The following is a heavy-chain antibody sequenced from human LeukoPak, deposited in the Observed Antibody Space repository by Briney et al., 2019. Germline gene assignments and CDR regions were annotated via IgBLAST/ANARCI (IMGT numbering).Heavy chain of an antibody. CDR3: ASYSGSWGHYYYGMDV. CDR1: GFTVSSNY. D-gene: IGHD6-13*01. J-gene: IGHJ6*02. V-gene: IGHV3-53*01. Sequence: GGSLRLSCAASGFTVSSNYMSWVRQAPGKGLEWVSVIYSGGSTYYADSVKGRFTTSRGNSKNTLYLQMNSLRAEDTAVYYCASYSGSWGHYYYGMDVWGQGTTVTVS. CDR2: IYSGGST.